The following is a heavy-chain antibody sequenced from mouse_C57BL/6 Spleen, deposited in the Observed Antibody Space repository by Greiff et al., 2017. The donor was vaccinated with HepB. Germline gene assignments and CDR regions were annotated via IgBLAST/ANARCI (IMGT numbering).Heavy chain of an antibody. CDR2: INPNYGTT. D-gene: IGHD1-1*01. Sequence: EVKLVESGPELVKPGASVKISCKASGYSFTDYNMNWVKQSNGKSLEWIGVINPNYGTTSYNQKFKGKATLTVDQSSSTAYMQLNSLTSEDSAVYYCARRGTTVEYYFDYWGQGTTLTVSS. CDR3: ARRGTTVEYYFDY. J-gene: IGHJ2*01. V-gene: IGHV1-39*01. CDR1: GYSFTDYN.